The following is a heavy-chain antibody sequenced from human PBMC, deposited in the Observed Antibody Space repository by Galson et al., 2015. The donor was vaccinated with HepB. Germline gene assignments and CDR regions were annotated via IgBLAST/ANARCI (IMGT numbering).Heavy chain of an antibody. Sequence: SLRLSCAASGFTVSSNYMSWVRQAPGKGLEWVSVIYSGGSTYYADSVKGRFTISRDNSKNTLYLQMNSLRAEDTAVYYCASSSTTGTTATGGYYFDYWGQGTLVTVSS. CDR1: GFTVSSNY. V-gene: IGHV3-66*02. J-gene: IGHJ4*02. D-gene: IGHD1-1*01. CDR3: ASSSTTGTTATGGYYFDY. CDR2: IYSGGST.